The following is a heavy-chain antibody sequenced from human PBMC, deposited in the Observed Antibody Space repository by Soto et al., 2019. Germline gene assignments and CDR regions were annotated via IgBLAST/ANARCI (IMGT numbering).Heavy chain of an antibody. CDR2: MNPNSGNT. CDR1: GYTFASYD. D-gene: IGHD5-18*01. Sequence: ASVKVSCKASGYTFASYDINWVRQATGQGLEWMGWMNPNSGNTGYAQKFQGRVTMTRNTSISTAYMELSSLRSEDTAVYYCARAGLWLPAFLDYWGQGTLVTVSS. CDR3: ARAGLWLPAFLDY. V-gene: IGHV1-8*01. J-gene: IGHJ4*02.